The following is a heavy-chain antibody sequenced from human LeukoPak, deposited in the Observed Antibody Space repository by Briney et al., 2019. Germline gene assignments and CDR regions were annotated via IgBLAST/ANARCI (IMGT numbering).Heavy chain of an antibody. V-gene: IGHV3-21*01. D-gene: IGHD6-19*01. Sequence: GGSLRLSCAASGFTFSSLWMNWVRQAPGKGLEWVSSISSSSSYIYYADSVKGRFTISRDNAKNSLYLQMNSLRAEDTAVYYCARQKPVAAQWVGFDYWGQGTLVTVSS. CDR2: ISSSSSYI. J-gene: IGHJ4*02. CDR1: GFTFSSLW. CDR3: ARQKPVAAQWVGFDY.